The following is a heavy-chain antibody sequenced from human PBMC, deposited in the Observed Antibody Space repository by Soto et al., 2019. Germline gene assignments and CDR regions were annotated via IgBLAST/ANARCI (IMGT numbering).Heavy chain of an antibody. Sequence: EVQLVQSGAEVKKPGESLRISCKGSGYSFTSYWISWVRQMPGKGLEWMGRIDPSDSYTNYSPSFQGHVTISADKSISTAYLQGSSLKASDTAMYYCARHINIAAANYHFDYWGQGTLVTVSS. CDR2: IDPSDSYT. J-gene: IGHJ4*02. CDR1: GYSFTSYW. D-gene: IGHD6-13*01. CDR3: ARHINIAAANYHFDY. V-gene: IGHV5-10-1*03.